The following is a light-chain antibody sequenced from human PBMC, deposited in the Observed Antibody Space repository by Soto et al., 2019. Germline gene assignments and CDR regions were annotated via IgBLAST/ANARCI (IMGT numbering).Light chain of an antibody. CDR3: QVWARSNNHVL. CDR2: DDR. Sequence: SYELTQPPSVSVAPGQTAMITCGGNDIGSKTVHWYQQRPGQAPMLVVYDDRDRPSGIPERFSGSNSGSTATRTLSRVEAGDEADYYCQVWARSNNHVLFGGGTKLTVL. V-gene: IGLV3-21*02. CDR1: DIGSKT. J-gene: IGLJ3*02.